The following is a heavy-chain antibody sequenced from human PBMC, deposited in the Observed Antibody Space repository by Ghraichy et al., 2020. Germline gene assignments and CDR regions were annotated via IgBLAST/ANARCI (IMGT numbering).Heavy chain of an antibody. V-gene: IGHV3-21*01. CDR1: GFTFSSYS. CDR3: ARDRRMVELDWFDP. Sequence: GGSLRLSCAASGFTFSSYSMNWVRQAPGKGLEWVSSISSSSSYIYYADSVKGRFTISRDNAKNSLYLQMNSLRAEDTAVYYCARDRRMVELDWFDPWGQGTLVTVSS. D-gene: IGHD1-7*01. J-gene: IGHJ5*02. CDR2: ISSSSSYI.